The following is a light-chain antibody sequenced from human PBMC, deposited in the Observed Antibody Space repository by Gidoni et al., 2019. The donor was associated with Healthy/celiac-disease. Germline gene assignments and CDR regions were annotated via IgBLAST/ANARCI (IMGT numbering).Light chain of an antibody. CDR2: GAS. Sequence: IVLTQSPGTLSLSPGERASQSVSSSYLAWYQQKPGQAPRLLIYGASSRATGLPDRFSGSGSGTDFTLTISRLEPEDFAVYYCQQYGSSPGYTFGQGTKLEIK. J-gene: IGKJ2*01. CDR3: QQYGSSPGYT. V-gene: IGKV3-20*01. CDR1: QSVSSSY.